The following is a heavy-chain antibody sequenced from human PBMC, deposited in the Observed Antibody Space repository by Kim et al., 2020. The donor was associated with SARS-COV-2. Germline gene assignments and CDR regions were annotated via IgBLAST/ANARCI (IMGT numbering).Heavy chain of an antibody. J-gene: IGHJ4*02. D-gene: IGHD2-2*01. CDR1: GFTFSSYA. CDR2: ISGSGGST. CDR3: AFRFHPWHASPFDY. Sequence: GGSLRLSCAASGFTFSSYAMSWVRQAPGKGLEWVSAISGSGGSTYYADSVKGRFTISRDNSKNTLYLQMNSLRAEDTAVYYCAFRFHPWHASPFDYWGQGTLVTVSS. V-gene: IGHV3-23*01.